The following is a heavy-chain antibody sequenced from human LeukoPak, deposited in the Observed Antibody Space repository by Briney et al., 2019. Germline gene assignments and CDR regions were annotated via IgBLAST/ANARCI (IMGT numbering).Heavy chain of an antibody. CDR2: IYSDGSSR. CDR1: GFTFSNYW. Sequence: GGSLRLSCAASGFTFSNYWMHWVRQAPGKGLVWVSRIYSDGSSRSYADSVKGRFTISRDNAKNTLYLQMNSLRAEDTAVYYCARDPNGDYIGAFDMWGPGTMVTVSS. D-gene: IGHD4-17*01. J-gene: IGHJ3*02. CDR3: ARDPNGDYIGAFDM. V-gene: IGHV3-74*01.